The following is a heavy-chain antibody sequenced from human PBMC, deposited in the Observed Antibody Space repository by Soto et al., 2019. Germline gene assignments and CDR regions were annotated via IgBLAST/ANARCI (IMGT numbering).Heavy chain of an antibody. CDR1: GGTFSSNI. CDR3: ALRVLGYSSCWSPFDI. V-gene: IGHV1-69*02. Sequence: QVQLVQSGAEVKKPGSSVKVSCKASGGTFSSNIISWVRQAPGQGLEWMGRIIPTVGMANYAQKFQGRVTISADKFTNTACMELSSLRSEASAVFFCALRVLGYSSCWSPFDIWGQGTMVIVSS. J-gene: IGHJ3*02. D-gene: IGHD6-13*01. CDR2: IIPTVGMA.